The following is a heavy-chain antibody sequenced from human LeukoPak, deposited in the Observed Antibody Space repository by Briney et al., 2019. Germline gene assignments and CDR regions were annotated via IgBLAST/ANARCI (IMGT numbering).Heavy chain of an antibody. D-gene: IGHD6-13*01. CDR2: INHSGST. V-gene: IGHV4-34*01. J-gene: IGHJ6*02. CDR1: GGSFSGYY. CDR3: ARRYSSSWFYYYYYGMDV. Sequence: PSETLSLTCAVYGGSFSGYYWSWIRQPPGKGLEWIGEINHSGSTNYNPSLKSRVTISVDTSKNQFPLKLSSVTAADTAVYYCARRYSSSWFYYYYYGMDVWGQGTTVTVSS.